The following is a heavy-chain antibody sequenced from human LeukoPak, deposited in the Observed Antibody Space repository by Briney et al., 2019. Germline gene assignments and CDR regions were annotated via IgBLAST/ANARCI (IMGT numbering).Heavy chain of an antibody. CDR2: ISAYNGNT. J-gene: IGHJ4*02. D-gene: IGHD1-26*01. CDR3: AREEIVGATSVDY. CDR1: GYTFTSYG. V-gene: IGHV1-18*01. Sequence: ASVKVSCKASGYTFTSYGISWVRQAPGQGLEWMGWISAYNGNTNYAQKLQGRVTITTDTSTSTAYMVLRRLRSDDTAVYYCAREEIVGATSVDYWGQGTLVTVSS.